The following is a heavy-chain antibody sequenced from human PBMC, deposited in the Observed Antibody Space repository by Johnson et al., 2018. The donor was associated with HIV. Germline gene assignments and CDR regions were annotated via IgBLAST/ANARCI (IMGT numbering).Heavy chain of an antibody. CDR2: ISYDGSNK. CDR3: AKDGYSSPGAFDI. V-gene: IGHV3-30*04. CDR1: GFTFSSHA. Sequence: QVQLESGGGVVQPGKSLRLSCAASGFTFSSHAMHWVRQAPGKGLEWVAFISYDGSNKYYADSVKGRFTISRDNSKNTLYLQMNSLRAEDTAVYYCAKDGYSSPGAFDIWGQGTMVTVSS. J-gene: IGHJ3*02. D-gene: IGHD6-13*01.